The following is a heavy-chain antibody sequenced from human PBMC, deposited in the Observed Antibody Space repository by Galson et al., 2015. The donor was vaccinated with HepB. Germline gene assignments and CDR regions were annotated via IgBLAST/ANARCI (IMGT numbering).Heavy chain of an antibody. J-gene: IGHJ6*02. CDR2: TYYRSKWCN. D-gene: IGHD6-19*01. Sequence: CAISGDSVSSNSAAWNWIRQSPSRGLEWLGRTYYRSKWCNDYAVSVKSRMTINPDTSKNQFSLQLNSVTPEDTAVYYCAREVGYSSGWYQGFNYGMDVWGQGTTVTVSS. CDR1: GDSVSSNSAA. CDR3: AREVGYSSGWYQGFNYGMDV. V-gene: IGHV6-1*01.